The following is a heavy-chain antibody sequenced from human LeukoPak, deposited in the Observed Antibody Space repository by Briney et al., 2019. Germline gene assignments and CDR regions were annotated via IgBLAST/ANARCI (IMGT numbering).Heavy chain of an antibody. D-gene: IGHD6-13*01. CDR3: TRLGAGYSSSWYGS. Sequence: GGSLRLSCAASGFTFSGFAMHWVRQASGKGLEWVGRIRSKANSYATAYAASVKGRFTISRDDSKNTAYLQMNSLKTEDTAVYYCTRLGAGYSSSWYGSWGQGTLVTVSS. CDR1: GFTFSGFA. J-gene: IGHJ4*02. CDR2: IRSKANSYAT. V-gene: IGHV3-73*01.